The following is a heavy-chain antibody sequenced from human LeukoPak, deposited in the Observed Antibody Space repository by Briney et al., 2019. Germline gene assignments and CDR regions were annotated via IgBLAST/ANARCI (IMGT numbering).Heavy chain of an antibody. J-gene: IGHJ5*02. CDR1: GYTFTSYY. D-gene: IGHD6-13*01. Sequence: ASVKVSCKASGYTFTSYYMHWVRQAPGQGLEWMGIIHPSGGSTSYAQKFQGRVTMTRDTSTSTVYMELSSLRSEDTAMYYCARGSSWYEDWFDPWGQGTLVTVSS. CDR2: IHPSGGST. V-gene: IGHV1-46*01. CDR3: ARGSSWYEDWFDP.